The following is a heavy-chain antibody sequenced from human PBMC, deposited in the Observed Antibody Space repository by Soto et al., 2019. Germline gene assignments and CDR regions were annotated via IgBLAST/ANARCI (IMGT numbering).Heavy chain of an antibody. D-gene: IGHD6-19*01. CDR2: IYYSGST. CDR1: GGSISSYY. J-gene: IGHJ4*02. CDR3: ARDSDSSGWYYLDY. Sequence: PSETLSLTCTVSGGSISSYYWSWIRQPPGKRLEWIGYIYYSGSTNYNPSLKSRVTISVDTSKNQFSLKLSSVTAADTAVYYCARDSDSSGWYYLDYWGQGTLVTVSS. V-gene: IGHV4-59*01.